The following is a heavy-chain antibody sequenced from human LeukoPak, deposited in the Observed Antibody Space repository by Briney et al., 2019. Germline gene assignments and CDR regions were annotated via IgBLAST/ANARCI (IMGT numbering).Heavy chain of an antibody. CDR1: GGTFNSYI. CDR2: IIPMLGTP. Sequence: GASVMVSCKASGGTFNSYIISWVRQAPGQGLEWMGRIIPMLGTPDYAQKFQGRITIIADKSTNTASMELSSLRFEDTAVYYCASGGVVTNPWGQYQFDYWGQGTLVTVSS. V-gene: IGHV1-69*08. CDR3: ASGGVVTNPWGQYQFDY. J-gene: IGHJ4*02. D-gene: IGHD3-22*01.